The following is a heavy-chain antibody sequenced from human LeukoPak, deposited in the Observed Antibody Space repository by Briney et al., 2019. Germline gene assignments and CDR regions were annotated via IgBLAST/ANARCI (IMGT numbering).Heavy chain of an antibody. CDR2: IYTSGST. Sequence: PSETLSLTCTVSGGSISSYYWSWIRQPAGKGLEWIGRIYTSGSTNYNPSLKSRVTMSVDTSKNQFSLKLSSVTAADTAVYYCASDYYDSSGYRNWFDPWGQGTLVTVSS. CDR1: GGSISSYY. J-gene: IGHJ5*02. D-gene: IGHD3-22*01. CDR3: ASDYYDSSGYRNWFDP. V-gene: IGHV4-4*07.